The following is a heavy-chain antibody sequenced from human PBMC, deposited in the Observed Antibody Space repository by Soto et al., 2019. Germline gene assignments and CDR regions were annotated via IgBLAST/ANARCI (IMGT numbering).Heavy chain of an antibody. J-gene: IGHJ4*02. V-gene: IGHV3-48*02. Sequence: PGGSLRLSCEVSGFTFNMYGMAWVRQAAGEGLDWVSFISRDGSSIHYADSVKGRFTVSRDNANNKLYLQMTSLRDDDTAVYFCARDPDGITDFDFWGQGTQVTVSS. CDR3: ARDPDGITDFDF. CDR1: GFTFNMYG. D-gene: IGHD1-1*01. CDR2: ISRDGSSI.